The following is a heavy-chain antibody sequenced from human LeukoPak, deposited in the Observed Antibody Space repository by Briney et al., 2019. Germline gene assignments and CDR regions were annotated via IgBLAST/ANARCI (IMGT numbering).Heavy chain of an antibody. Sequence: GSLRLSCTASGFTFGDYAMSWVRQAPGKGLEWVGFIRSKAYGGTTEYAASVKGRFTISRDDSKSIAYLQMNSLKTEDTAVYYCIVVAGEAWGKGTRVTVSS. CDR3: IVVAGEA. V-gene: IGHV3-49*04. CDR1: GFTFGDYA. J-gene: IGHJ5*02. D-gene: IGHD6-19*01. CDR2: IRSKAYGGTT.